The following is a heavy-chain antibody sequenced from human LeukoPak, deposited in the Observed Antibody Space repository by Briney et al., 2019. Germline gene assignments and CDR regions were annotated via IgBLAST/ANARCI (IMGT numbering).Heavy chain of an antibody. CDR1: GFTFSSYG. CDR2: ISYDGSNK. V-gene: IGHV3-30*18. D-gene: IGHD2-15*01. CDR3: AKGQLRYCSGGSCYAPDDY. J-gene: IGHJ4*02. Sequence: GGSLRLSCAASGFTFSSYGMHWVRQAPGKGLEGVAVISYDGSNKYYADSVKGRFTISRDNSKHTLYLQMNSLRAEDTAVYYCAKGQLRYCSGGSCYAPDDYWGQGTLVTVSS.